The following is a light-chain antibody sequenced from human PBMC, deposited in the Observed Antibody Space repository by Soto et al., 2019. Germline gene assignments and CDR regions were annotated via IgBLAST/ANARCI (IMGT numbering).Light chain of an antibody. CDR2: AAS. Sequence: DIQMTQSPSSLSASVGDRVTITCRASQSISNFLNWYQQRQGQVPKLLIYAASNLHTDVPARFSGSGSGTDFNLTITSLQPEDFTTYYCQQSHSSPPTFGQGTKVEIK. CDR1: QSISNF. J-gene: IGKJ1*01. V-gene: IGKV1-39*01. CDR3: QQSHSSPPT.